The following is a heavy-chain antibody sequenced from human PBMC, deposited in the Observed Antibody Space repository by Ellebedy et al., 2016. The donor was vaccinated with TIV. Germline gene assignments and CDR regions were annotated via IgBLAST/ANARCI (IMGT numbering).Heavy chain of an antibody. D-gene: IGHD6-13*01. CDR2: INTDGSNT. J-gene: IGHJ2*01. CDR3: ARAAVATAAARYWYFDL. CDR1: GFTFSSDA. Sequence: GGSLRLSCAASGFTFSSDAMNWVRQAPGKGLVWVSQINTDGSNTNYADSVKGRFTISRDNAKNTLYLQMNSLRGEDTAVYYCARAAVATAAARYWYFDLWGRGTLVTVSS. V-gene: IGHV3-74*01.